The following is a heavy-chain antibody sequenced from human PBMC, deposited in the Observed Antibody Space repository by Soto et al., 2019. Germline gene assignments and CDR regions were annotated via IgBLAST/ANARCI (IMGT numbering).Heavy chain of an antibody. CDR2: IKQDGSEK. Sequence: GGSLRLSCAASGFTFSSYWMSWVRQAPGKGLEWVANIKQDGSEKYYVDSVKGRFTISRDNAKNSLYLQMNSLRAEDTAVYYCARDSIFGVVREYGMDVWGQGTTVTVSS. CDR1: GFTFSSYW. J-gene: IGHJ6*02. CDR3: ARDSIFGVVREYGMDV. D-gene: IGHD3-3*01. V-gene: IGHV3-7*01.